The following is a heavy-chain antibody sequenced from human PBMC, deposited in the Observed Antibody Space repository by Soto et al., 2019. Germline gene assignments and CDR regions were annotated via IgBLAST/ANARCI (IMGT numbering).Heavy chain of an antibody. D-gene: IGHD6-13*01. CDR1: GLTFSSYW. Sequence: GGPLRRSCAASGLTFSSYWLRWVRQAPGEGLVWVSRINSDGSSTRYADSVKGRFTISRDNAKNTLYLQMNNLRAEDTAVYYCATQIAAGGGGWGQGTLVTVSS. CDR2: INSDGSST. J-gene: IGHJ4*02. V-gene: IGHV3-74*01. CDR3: ATQIAAGGGG.